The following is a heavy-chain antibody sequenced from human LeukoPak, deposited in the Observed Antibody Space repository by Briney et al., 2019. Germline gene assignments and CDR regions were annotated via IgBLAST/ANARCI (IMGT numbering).Heavy chain of an antibody. CDR1: GFAFSSYG. J-gene: IGHJ5*02. Sequence: GGSLRLSCAASGFAFSSYGMHWVRQAPGKGLEWVAFINYSGKNRFHADSVKGRFTISRDNAKNSLYLQMNSLRAEDTAVYYCTTTYYYDTTTGPWFDPWGQGTLVTVSS. D-gene: IGHD3-22*01. CDR2: INYSGKNR. V-gene: IGHV3-30*02. CDR3: TTTYYYDTTTGPWFDP.